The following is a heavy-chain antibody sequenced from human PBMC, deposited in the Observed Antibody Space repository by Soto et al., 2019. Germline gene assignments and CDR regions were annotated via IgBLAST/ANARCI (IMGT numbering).Heavy chain of an antibody. CDR2: ISGSGGST. Sequence: EVQLLESGGGLVQPGGSLRLSCAASGFTFSSYAMSWVRQAPGKGLEWVSAISGSGGSTYYADSVKGRFTISRDNSKNTLYLQMISLRAEDTAVYYCATDGYCSSTSCYRLGWFDPWGQGTLVTVSS. J-gene: IGHJ5*02. V-gene: IGHV3-23*01. D-gene: IGHD2-2*03. CDR3: ATDGYCSSTSCYRLGWFDP. CDR1: GFTFSSYA.